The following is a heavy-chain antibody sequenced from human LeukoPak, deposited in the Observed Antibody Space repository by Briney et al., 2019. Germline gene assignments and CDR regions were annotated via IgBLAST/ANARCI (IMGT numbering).Heavy chain of an antibody. D-gene: IGHD2-15*01. CDR3: ARGEVEVLFDY. J-gene: IGHJ4*02. Sequence: SETLSLTCAVYGGSFSGYYWSWIRQPPGKGLEWIGEINHSGSTNYNPSLKSRVTISVDTSKNQFSLKLSSVTAADTAVSYCARGEVEVLFDYWGQGTLVTVSS. CDR1: GGSFSGYY. CDR2: INHSGST. V-gene: IGHV4-34*01.